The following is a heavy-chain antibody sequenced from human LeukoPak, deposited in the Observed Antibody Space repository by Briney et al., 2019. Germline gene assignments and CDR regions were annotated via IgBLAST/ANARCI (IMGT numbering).Heavy chain of an antibody. V-gene: IGHV3-74*01. CDR1: GFTFSDYW. CDR3: VRGLINSPGIDC. CDR2: IDTDGSFT. D-gene: IGHD1-14*01. J-gene: IGHJ4*02. Sequence: GGSLRLSCAASGFTFSDYWFRWVRQAPGKGPVCVSRIDTDGSFTDYADSVKGRFSISRDNAKNTLYLQMNSLRAEDTAVYFCVRGLINSPGIDCWGQGTQVTVSS.